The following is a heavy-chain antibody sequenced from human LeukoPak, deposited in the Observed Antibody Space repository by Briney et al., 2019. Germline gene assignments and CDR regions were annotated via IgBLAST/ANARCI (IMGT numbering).Heavy chain of an antibody. V-gene: IGHV3-15*01. CDR2: IKSKTHGGTV. D-gene: IGHD6-19*01. CDR3: TLAGNGDY. J-gene: IGHJ4*02. Sequence: GGSLRLSCAASGFTVSSNYMNWARQAPGKGLEWVGRIKSKTHGGTVDYAAPVKGRFTISRDDSKNTLYLQMNSLKTEDTAVYYCTLAGNGDYWGQGTLVTVSS. CDR1: GFTVSSNY.